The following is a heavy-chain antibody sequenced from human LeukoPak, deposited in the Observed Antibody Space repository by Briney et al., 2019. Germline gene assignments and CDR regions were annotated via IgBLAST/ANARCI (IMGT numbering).Heavy chain of an antibody. CDR1: GYTFTSYY. V-gene: IGHV1-46*01. D-gene: IGHD3-22*01. J-gene: IGHJ4*02. Sequence: KPGASVKVSCKASGYTFTSYYMHWVRQAPGQGLEWMGIINPSGGSTSYAQKFQGRVTMTRDTSTSTVYMELSSLRSEDTAVYYCARDRSDEGYYYDSSGYFVYWGQGTLVTVSS. CDR2: INPSGGST. CDR3: ARDRSDEGYYYDSSGYFVY.